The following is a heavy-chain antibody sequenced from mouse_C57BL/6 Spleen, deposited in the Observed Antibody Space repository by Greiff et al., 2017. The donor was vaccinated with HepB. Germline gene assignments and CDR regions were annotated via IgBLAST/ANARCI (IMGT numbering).Heavy chain of an antibody. Sequence: QVQLQQSGPELVKPGASVKISCKASGYAFSSSWMNWVKQRPGKGLEWIGRIYPGDGDTNYNGKFKGKATLTADKSSSTAYMQLSSLTSEDSAVYFCAGWAYSNYFDVWGTGTTVTVSS. CDR2: IYPGDGDT. CDR1: GYAFSSSW. J-gene: IGHJ1*03. D-gene: IGHD2-5*01. CDR3: AGWAYSNYFDV. V-gene: IGHV1-82*01.